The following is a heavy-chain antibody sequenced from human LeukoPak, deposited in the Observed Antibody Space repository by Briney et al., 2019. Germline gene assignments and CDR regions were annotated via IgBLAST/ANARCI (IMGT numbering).Heavy chain of an antibody. CDR1: GFTFSSYW. CDR3: ARDLYYDILTGYYKPRAPRY. Sequence: GGSLRLSCAASGFTFSSYWMSWVRQAPGKGLEWVANIKQDGSEKYYVDSVKGRFTISRDNAKNSLYLQMNSLRAEVTAVYYCARDLYYDILTGYYKPRAPRYWGQGTLVTVSS. V-gene: IGHV3-7*01. J-gene: IGHJ4*02. D-gene: IGHD3-9*01. CDR2: IKQDGSEK.